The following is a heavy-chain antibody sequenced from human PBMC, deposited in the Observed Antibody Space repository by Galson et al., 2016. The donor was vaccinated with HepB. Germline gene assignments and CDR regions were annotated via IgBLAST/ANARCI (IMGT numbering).Heavy chain of an antibody. J-gene: IGHJ5*02. V-gene: IGHV4-39*07. D-gene: IGHD4-11*01. CDR1: GGSIRSSDSY. CDR3: ARLTLNEHSNNWFDP. CDR2: MFYSGAT. Sequence: SETVSLTCTVSGGSIRSSDSYWGWIRQPPGKGLESIGSMFYSGATYLNPSLKSRVTISVDTSKNQFSLKLRSVTAADTAVYFCARLTLNEHSNNWFDPWGQGTLVTVSS.